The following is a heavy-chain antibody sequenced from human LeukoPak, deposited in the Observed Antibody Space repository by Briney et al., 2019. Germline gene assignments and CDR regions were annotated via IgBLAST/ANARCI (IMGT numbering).Heavy chain of an antibody. V-gene: IGHV5-51*01. CDR2: IYPGDSDT. D-gene: IGHD3-10*01. CDR1: GYSFTSYW. CDR3: ARNEVYYGSGSYYYGMDV. Sequence: GESLKISCKGSGYSFTSYWIGWVRQMPGKGLEWMGIIYPGDSDTRYSPSFQGQVTISADKSNSTAYLQWSSLKASDTAMYYCARNEVYYGSGSYYYGMDVWGQGTTVTVSS. J-gene: IGHJ6*02.